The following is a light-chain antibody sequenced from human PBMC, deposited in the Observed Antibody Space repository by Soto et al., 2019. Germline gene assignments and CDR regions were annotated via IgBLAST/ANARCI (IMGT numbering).Light chain of an antibody. CDR1: QSVSNI. CDR2: GAS. Sequence: DIVLTQSPGTLSLSPGERATLSCRASQSVSNIYIAWYQQKPGQAPRVLIYGASGRATGIPDRFSGSGSGTEFTLTISSLQSEDFAVYYCQQYNNWLTWTFGQGTKVDI. V-gene: IGKV3D-15*01. J-gene: IGKJ1*01. CDR3: QQYNNWLTWT.